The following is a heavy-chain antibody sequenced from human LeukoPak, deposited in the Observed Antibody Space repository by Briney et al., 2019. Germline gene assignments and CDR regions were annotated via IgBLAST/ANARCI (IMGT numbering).Heavy chain of an antibody. CDR3: ARDREEVTARAQMDV. V-gene: IGHV3-53*01. CDR2: IYNDGST. D-gene: IGHD2-21*02. Sequence: GGSLRLSCAASGFSVTNNYMSWVRQAPGKGLEWVSVIYNDGSTYYTDSAKGRFTISRDNSKSTLYLQMNGLGAEDTAVYYCARDREEVTARAQMDVWGKGTTVTVSS. J-gene: IGHJ6*04. CDR1: GFSVTNNY.